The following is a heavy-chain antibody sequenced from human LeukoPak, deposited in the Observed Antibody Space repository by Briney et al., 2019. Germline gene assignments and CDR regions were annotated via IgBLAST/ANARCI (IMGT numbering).Heavy chain of an antibody. V-gene: IGHV4-61*01. J-gene: IGHJ2*01. CDR1: GGSVNSGTYY. D-gene: IGHD6-6*01. CDR2: IYYSGST. Sequence: PSETLSLTCTVSGGSVNSGTYYWSWIRQPPGKGLEWIGYIYYSGSTNYDPSLKSRVTISVDTSKNQFSLKLSAVTAADTAVYYCAIVARRWYFDLWGRGTLVTVSS. CDR3: AIVARRWYFDL.